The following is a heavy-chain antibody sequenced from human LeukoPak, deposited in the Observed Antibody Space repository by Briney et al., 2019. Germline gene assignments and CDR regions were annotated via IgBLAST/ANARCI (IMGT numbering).Heavy chain of an antibody. CDR1: GGSITSYY. CDR3: ARVEEGYGSGRRENYYYYYMDV. V-gene: IGHV4-59*01. J-gene: IGHJ6*03. Sequence: SETLSLTCTVSGGSITSYYWSWIRQPPGKGLEWIGYIHYSGSTHYNPSLKSRVTITVDTSKNQLSLKLSSVTAADTAVYYCARVEEGYGSGRRENYYYYYMDVWGKGTTVTISS. CDR2: IHYSGST. D-gene: IGHD3-10*01.